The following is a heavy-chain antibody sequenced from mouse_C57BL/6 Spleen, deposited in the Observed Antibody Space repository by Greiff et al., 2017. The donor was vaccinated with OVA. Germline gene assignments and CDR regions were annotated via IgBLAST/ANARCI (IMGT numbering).Heavy chain of an antibody. CDR3: ARQRVNYFDY. CDR2: ISGGGGNT. J-gene: IGHJ2*01. Sequence: EVMLVESGGGLVKPGGSLKLSCAASGFTFSSYTMSWVRQTPEKRLEWVATISGGGGNTYYPDSVKGRFTISRDNAKNTLYLQMSSLRSEDTALYYCARQRVNYFDYWGQGTTLTVSS. CDR1: GFTFSSYT. D-gene: IGHD2-5*01. V-gene: IGHV5-9*01.